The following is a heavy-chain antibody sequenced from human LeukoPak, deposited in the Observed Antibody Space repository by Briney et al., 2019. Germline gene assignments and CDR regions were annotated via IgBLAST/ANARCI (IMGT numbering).Heavy chain of an antibody. CDR2: IYSGGST. V-gene: IGHV3-66*01. CDR3: AREVIAAAGTNAFDI. Sequence: GGSLSLSCAASGFTVSSNYMSWVRQAPGEGLEWVSVIYSGGSTYYADSVKGRFTISRDNSKNTLYLQMNSLRAEDTAVYYCAREVIAAAGTNAFDIWGQGTMVTVSS. CDR1: GFTVSSNY. J-gene: IGHJ3*02. D-gene: IGHD6-13*01.